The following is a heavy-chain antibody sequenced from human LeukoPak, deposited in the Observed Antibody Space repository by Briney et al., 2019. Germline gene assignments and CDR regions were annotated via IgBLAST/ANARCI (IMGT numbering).Heavy chain of an antibody. V-gene: IGHV3-66*04. Sequence: PGGSLRLSCAASGFTVSSNYMSWVRQAPGKGLEWVSVIYSGGSTYYADSVKGRFTISRDNSKNTLYLQMNSLRAEDTAVYYCARPQDSRGGLYYYGMDVWGQGTTVTVSS. CDR3: ARPQDSRGGLYYYGMDV. J-gene: IGHJ6*02. D-gene: IGHD3-22*01. CDR1: GFTVSSNY. CDR2: IYSGGST.